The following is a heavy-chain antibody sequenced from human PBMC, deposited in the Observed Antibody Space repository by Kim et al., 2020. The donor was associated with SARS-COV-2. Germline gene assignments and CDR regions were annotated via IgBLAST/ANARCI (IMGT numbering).Heavy chain of an antibody. J-gene: IGHJ6*02. Sequence: GGSLRLSCAASGFTFSSYALHWVRQAPGKGLVWVSVISYDGSNKYYADSVKGRFTISRDNSKNTLYLQMNSLRAEDTAVYYCARDGPAWSSGWSAYYYYGMDVWGQGTTVTVSS. CDR2: ISYDGSNK. D-gene: IGHD6-19*01. CDR3: ARDGPAWSSGWSAYYYYGMDV. V-gene: IGHV3-30*04. CDR1: GFTFSSYA.